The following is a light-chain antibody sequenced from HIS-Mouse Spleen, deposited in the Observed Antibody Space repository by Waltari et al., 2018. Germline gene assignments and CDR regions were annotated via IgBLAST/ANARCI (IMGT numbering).Light chain of an antibody. CDR1: QGISSW. J-gene: IGKJ4*01. Sequence: DIQMTQSPSSLSASVGDRVTITCRASQGISSWLAWDKKKPEKAPKSLIYAAHRLQSGVPSRFSGSGAGTDFTLTISGLRPEDLATYYCQQYNSDPLTFGGGTKVWIK. CDR3: QQYNSDPLT. CDR2: AAH. V-gene: IGKV1D-16*01.